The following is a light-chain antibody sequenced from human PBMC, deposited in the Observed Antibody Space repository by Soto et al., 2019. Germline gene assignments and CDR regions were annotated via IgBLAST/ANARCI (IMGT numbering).Light chain of an antibody. CDR3: QQYCDSPST. CDR2: GTS. V-gene: IGKV3-20*01. Sequence: EIVLTQSPGTLSLSPGESATLSCRASQSVSSNSLAWYRRNPGQPPSLLIYGTSTRATDIPRRFSGSGSGTYFTLTITRLEQEDFAVYFCQQYCDSPSTFGQGTKVEVK. CDR1: QSVSSNS. J-gene: IGKJ1*01.